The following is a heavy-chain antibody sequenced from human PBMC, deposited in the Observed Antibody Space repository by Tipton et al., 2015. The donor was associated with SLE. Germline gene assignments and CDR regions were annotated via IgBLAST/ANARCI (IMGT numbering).Heavy chain of an antibody. Sequence: QLVQSGAEVKKPGASVKVSCKASGYTFTSYGISWVRQAPGQGLEWMGWISAYNGNTNYAQKLQGRVTMTTDTSTSTAYMELRSLRSDDTAVYYCATSLAPNYDSSGLDYWGQGTLVTVSS. J-gene: IGHJ4*02. CDR1: GYTFTSYG. V-gene: IGHV1-18*01. D-gene: IGHD3-22*01. CDR3: ATSLAPNYDSSGLDY. CDR2: ISAYNGNT.